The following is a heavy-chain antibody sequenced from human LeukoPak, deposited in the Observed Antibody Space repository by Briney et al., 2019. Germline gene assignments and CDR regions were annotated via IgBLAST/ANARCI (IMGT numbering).Heavy chain of an antibody. CDR2: INPNSGVT. CDR1: GYTFTGYY. D-gene: IGHD2-8*01. V-gene: IGHV1-2*02. J-gene: IGHJ5*02. CDR3: ARGGVYGNWFDP. Sequence: GASVKVSCKASGYTFTGYYMHWMRQAPGQGPEWMGWINPNSGVTNYAQKFQGRVTMTRDTSITTAYMELSRLGSDDTAVYYCARGGVYGNWFDPWGQGTLVTVSS.